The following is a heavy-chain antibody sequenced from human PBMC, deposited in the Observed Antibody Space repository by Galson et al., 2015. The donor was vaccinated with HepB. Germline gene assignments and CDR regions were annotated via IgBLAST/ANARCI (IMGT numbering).Heavy chain of an antibody. CDR3: ARDSDYVWESYRFFDN. CDR2: IKQDGSEK. Sequence: LRLSCAASGFTFRSYWMSWVRQAPGKGLEWVANIKQDGSEKYYVDSVKGRFTISRDNAKNSLDLQMNSLRAEDTAIYYCARDSDYVWESYRFFDNWGQGTLVTVSS. J-gene: IGHJ4*02. CDR1: GFTFRSYW. V-gene: IGHV3-7*01. D-gene: IGHD3-16*02.